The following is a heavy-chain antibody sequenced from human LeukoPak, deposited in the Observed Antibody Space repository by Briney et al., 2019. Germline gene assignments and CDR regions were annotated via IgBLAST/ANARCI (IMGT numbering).Heavy chain of an antibody. V-gene: IGHV4-39*07. CDR2: IYYSGST. D-gene: IGHD3-22*01. CDR1: GGSISSSSYY. J-gene: IGHJ4*02. Sequence: SQTLSLTCTVSGGSISSSSYYWGWIRQPPGKGLEWIGSIYYSGSTYYNPSLKSRVTISVDTSKNQFSLKLSSVTVADTAVYYCARVSDSSGYYYATYYFDYWGQGTLVTVSS. CDR3: ARVSDSSGYYYATYYFDY.